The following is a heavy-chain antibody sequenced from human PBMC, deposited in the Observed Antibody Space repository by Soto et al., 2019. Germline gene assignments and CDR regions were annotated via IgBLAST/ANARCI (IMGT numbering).Heavy chain of an antibody. CDR1: GFIFSDYK. CDR2: ITGSGDGT. V-gene: IGHV3-23*01. CDR3: ATQNFDY. J-gene: IGHJ4*02. Sequence: VQLLESGGCLVEPGGSLRLSCAASGFIFSDYKLSWVRLAPGKGLEWVSTITGSGDGTYYAGSVKGRFTLSRDNDKNTLHLKMNSLRVEDTAIYYCATQNFDYWSPGTLVSVSS.